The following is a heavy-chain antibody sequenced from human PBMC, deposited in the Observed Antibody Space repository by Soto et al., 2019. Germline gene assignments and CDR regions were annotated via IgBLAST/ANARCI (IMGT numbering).Heavy chain of an antibody. V-gene: IGHV1-46*01. D-gene: IGHD3-3*01. CDR1: GYTFTSYQ. Sequence: QMQLVQSGAEVKKPGASGKVSCKASGYTFTSYQMHWVRQAPGHGLEWMGIINPSGGRRKYAARFQGKVMRTRDTSTKTVCMELRSLRSEDTAVYYCARDEPPTTTGVGPAYTMDVWGQGTTVTVS. CDR2: INPSGGRR. CDR3: ARDEPPTTTGVGPAYTMDV. J-gene: IGHJ6*02.